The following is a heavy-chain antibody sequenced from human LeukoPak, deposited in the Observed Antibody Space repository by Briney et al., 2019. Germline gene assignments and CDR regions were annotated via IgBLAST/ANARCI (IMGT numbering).Heavy chain of an antibody. CDR1: GGTFSSYA. CDR2: IIPIFGTA. CDR3: ARAGSDYYYFYMDV. J-gene: IGHJ6*03. D-gene: IGHD3-10*01. Sequence: GASVKVSCKASGGTFSSYAISWVRQAPGQGLEWMGRIIPIFGTANYAQKFQGRVTITTDESTSTAYMELSSLSSEDTAVYYCARAGSDYYYFYMDVWGKGTTVTVSS. V-gene: IGHV1-69*05.